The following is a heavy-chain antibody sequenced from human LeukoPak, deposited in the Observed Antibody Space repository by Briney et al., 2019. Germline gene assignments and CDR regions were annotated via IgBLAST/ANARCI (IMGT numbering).Heavy chain of an antibody. CDR2: IIPIFGTA. J-gene: IGHJ6*02. CDR1: GGIFSSYA. CDR3: ARVLSPYYYYGMDV. V-gene: IGHV1-69*13. Sequence: ASVKVSCKASGGIFSSYAISWVRQAPGQGLEWMGGIIPIFGTANYAQKFQGRVTITADESTSTAYMELSSLRSEDTAVYYCARVLSPYYYYGMDVWGQGTTVTVSS. D-gene: IGHD3-10*01.